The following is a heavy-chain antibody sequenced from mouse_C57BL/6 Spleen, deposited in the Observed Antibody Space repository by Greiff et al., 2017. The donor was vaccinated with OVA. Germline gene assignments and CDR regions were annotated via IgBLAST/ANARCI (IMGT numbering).Heavy chain of an antibody. V-gene: IGHV1-55*01. D-gene: IGHD1-2*01. Sequence: VQLQQPGAELVKPGASVKMSCKASGYTFTSYWITWVKQRPGQGLEWIGDIYPGSGSTNYNEKFKSKATLTVDTSSSTAYMQLSSLTSEDAAVYYCARRLPYYYAMDYWGQGTSVTVSS. CDR3: ARRLPYYYAMDY. CDR1: GYTFTSYW. J-gene: IGHJ4*01. CDR2: IYPGSGST.